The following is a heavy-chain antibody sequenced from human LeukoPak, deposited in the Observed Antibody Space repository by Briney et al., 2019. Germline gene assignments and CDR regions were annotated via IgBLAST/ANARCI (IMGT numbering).Heavy chain of an antibody. CDR2: IIPLLRTA. CDR1: GGAFSRYA. V-gene: IGHV1-69*13. D-gene: IGHD2-2*01. CDR3: AREGAYCSSTSCHLQNWFDP. J-gene: IGHJ5*02. Sequence: SVKVSCKASGGAFSRYAISWVRQAPGQGLEWMGGIIPLLRTADYAQRFQDRVTITADESTTTAYMELRSLRSDDTAVYYCAREGAYCSSTSCHLQNWFDPWGQGTLVTVSS.